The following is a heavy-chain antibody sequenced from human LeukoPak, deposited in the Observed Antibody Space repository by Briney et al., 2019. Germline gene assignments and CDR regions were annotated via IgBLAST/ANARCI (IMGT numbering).Heavy chain of an antibody. J-gene: IGHJ4*02. Sequence: GGSLRLPCAASGFTFSSYAMSWVRQAPGKGLEWVSAISGSGGSTYYADSVKGRFTISRDNSKNTLYLQMNSLRAEDTAVYYCAKGASKRAVVPAAISSDNWGQGTLVTVSS. CDR2: ISGSGGST. D-gene: IGHD2-2*02. CDR3: AKGASKRAVVPAAISSDN. CDR1: GFTFSSYA. V-gene: IGHV3-23*01.